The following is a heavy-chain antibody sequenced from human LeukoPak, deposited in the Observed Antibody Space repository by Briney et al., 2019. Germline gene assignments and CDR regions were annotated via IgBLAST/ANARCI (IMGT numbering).Heavy chain of an antibody. CDR3: ARELRFLEWLLYYYGMDV. CDR1: GCTFTSYY. Sequence: ASVKVSCKASGCTFTSYYMHWVRQAPGQGLEWMGIINPSGGSTSYAQKFQGRVTMTRDTSTSTVYMELSSLRSEDTAVYYCARELRFLEWLLYYYGMDVWGQGTTVTVSS. CDR2: INPSGGST. J-gene: IGHJ6*02. V-gene: IGHV1-46*01. D-gene: IGHD3-3*01.